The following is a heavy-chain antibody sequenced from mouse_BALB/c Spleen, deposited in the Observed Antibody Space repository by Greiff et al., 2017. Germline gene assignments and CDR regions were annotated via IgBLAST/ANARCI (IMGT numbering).Heavy chain of an antibody. Sequence: EVQLVESGPSLVKPSQTLSLTCSVTGDSITSCYWNWIRKFPGNKLEYMGYISYSGSTYYNPSLKSLISITRDTSKNQYYLQLNSVTTEDTATYYCSRCYYRYDERDYAMDYWGQGTSVTVSS. V-gene: IGHV3-8*02. J-gene: IGHJ4*01. CDR1: GDSITSCY. CDR3: SRCYYRYDERDYAMDY. CDR2: ISYSGST. D-gene: IGHD2-14*01.